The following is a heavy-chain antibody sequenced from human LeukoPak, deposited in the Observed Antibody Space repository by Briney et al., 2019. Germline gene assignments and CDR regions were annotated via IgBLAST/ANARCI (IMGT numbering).Heavy chain of an antibody. CDR2: IYYSGST. Sequence: PSETLSLTCTVSGGSISSYYWSWIRQPPGKGLEWIGYIYYSGSTNYNPSLKSRVTISVDTSKNQFSLKLSSVTAADTAVYYCAGVRLGYCSSFGRTNCRYYYYGMDVWGQGTTVTVSS. V-gene: IGHV4-59*01. D-gene: IGHD2-2*01. CDR3: AGVRLGYCSSFGRTNCRYYYYGMDV. J-gene: IGHJ6*02. CDR1: GGSISSYY.